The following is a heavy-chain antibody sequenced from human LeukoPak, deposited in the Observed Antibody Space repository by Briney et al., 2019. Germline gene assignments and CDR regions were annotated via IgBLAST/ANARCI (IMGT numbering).Heavy chain of an antibody. CDR2: IYYSGST. J-gene: IGHJ4*02. V-gene: IGHV4-39*07. Sequence: SETLSLTCTVSGGSISSYYWGWIRQPPGKGLEWIGSIYYSGSTYYNPSLKSRVTISVDTSKNQFSLKLSSVTAADTAVYYCARAGYYYDSSGYSSHFDYWGQGTLVTVSS. D-gene: IGHD3-22*01. CDR3: ARAGYYYDSSGYSSHFDY. CDR1: GGSISSYY.